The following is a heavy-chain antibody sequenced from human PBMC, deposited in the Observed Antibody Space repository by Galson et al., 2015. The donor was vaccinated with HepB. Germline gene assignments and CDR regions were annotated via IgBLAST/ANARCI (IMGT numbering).Heavy chain of an antibody. CDR1: GFTFSSTG. V-gene: IGHV3-23*01. J-gene: IGHJ4*02. CDR2: ISDRGDGT. CDR3: AKQTARAGGHLDY. Sequence: SLRLSCAASGFTFSSTGMSWVRQAPGKGLEWVSSISDRGDGTYYPDSVRGRFSISRDNSKNTLYLQMNSLRAEDTAVYYCAKQTARAGGHLDYWGQGTLVTVS. D-gene: IGHD2-21*02.